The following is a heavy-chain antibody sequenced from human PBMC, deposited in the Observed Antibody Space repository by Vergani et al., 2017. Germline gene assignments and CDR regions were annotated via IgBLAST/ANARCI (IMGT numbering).Heavy chain of an antibody. V-gene: IGHV3-30*04. CDR1: GLTFSSYA. J-gene: IGHJ5*02. Sequence: QVQLVESGGGVVQPGRSLRLSCAASGLTFSSYAMHWVRQAPGKGLEWVAVISYDGSNKYYADSVKGRFTISRDNSKNTLYLQMNSLRAEDTAVYYCARDLTSRYGSGNHWGQGTLVTVSS. CDR3: ARDLTSRYGSGNH. CDR2: ISYDGSNK. D-gene: IGHD3-10*01.